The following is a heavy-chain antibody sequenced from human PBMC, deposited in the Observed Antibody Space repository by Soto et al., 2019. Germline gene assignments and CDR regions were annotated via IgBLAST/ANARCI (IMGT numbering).Heavy chain of an antibody. D-gene: IGHD2-8*02. V-gene: IGHV4-4*07. CDR1: GASITGSFF. Sequence: SENLSLTCTVSGASITGSFFWSWIRQPAGKGLEWIGRFSLSGTTNYNPSLRSRVTMSADVSKNQFSLRLTSVTAADTALYYCARGMTPPGAPAWYYFDSWGQGTLVNVA. CDR3: ARGMTPPGAPAWYYFDS. J-gene: IGHJ4*02. CDR2: FSLSGTT.